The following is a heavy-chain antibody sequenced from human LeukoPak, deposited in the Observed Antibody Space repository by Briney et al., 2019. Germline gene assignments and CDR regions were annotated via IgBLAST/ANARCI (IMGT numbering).Heavy chain of an antibody. Sequence: ASVKVSCKASGYTFTMYSITWVRQAPGQGLEWMGWISAYNGNTYYAQELQGRVTMTTDTSTSTAYMELRSLRSDDTAMYYCARAYYYDSSGYYIPDYWGQGTLVTVSS. J-gene: IGHJ4*02. CDR3: ARAYYYDSSGYYIPDY. CDR1: GYTFTMYS. CDR2: ISAYNGNT. D-gene: IGHD3-22*01. V-gene: IGHV1-18*01.